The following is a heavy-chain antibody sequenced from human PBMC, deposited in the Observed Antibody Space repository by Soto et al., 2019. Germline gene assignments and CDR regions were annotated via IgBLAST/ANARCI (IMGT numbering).Heavy chain of an antibody. J-gene: IGHJ4*02. CDR1: GFTFSSYA. CDR2: ISGSGGST. Sequence: GGSLILSYAASGFTFSSYAMSWVRQAPGKGLEWVSAISGSGGSTYCADSVKGRFTISRDDSKNALHLQMDSLKTEDSAVYYCTTVPYSSGPTWGQGTLVTVSS. V-gene: IGHV3-23*01. CDR3: TTVPYSSGPT. D-gene: IGHD6-25*01.